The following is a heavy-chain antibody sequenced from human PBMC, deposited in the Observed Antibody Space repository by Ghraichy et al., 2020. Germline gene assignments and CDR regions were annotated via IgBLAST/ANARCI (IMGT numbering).Heavy chain of an antibody. CDR2: IHTGGGT. V-gene: IGHV3-66*01. J-gene: IGHJ6*02. Sequence: GSLRLSCAASEFTVRSHYMSWVRQAPGKGLEWVSVIHTGGGTYYADSVKGRFTISRDNSKNTLYLQMNSLRAEDTAVYYCARVNDYYYYGMDVWGQGTTVTVSS. CDR1: EFTVRSHY. CDR3: ARVNDYYYYGMDV.